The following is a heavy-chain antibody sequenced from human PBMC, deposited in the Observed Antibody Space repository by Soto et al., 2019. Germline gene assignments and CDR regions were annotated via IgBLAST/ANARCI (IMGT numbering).Heavy chain of an antibody. Sequence: ASVKVSCKASGYTFTTYAIHWVRQAPGQRLEWMGWINAGNGNTKYSQKLQGRVTITRDTAANTGYKELSSLRSEDTAVYYCARGKRFFDLLSSFDCWGQGNLVTFS. J-gene: IGHJ4*02. CDR2: INAGNGNT. CDR3: ARGKRFFDLLSSFDC. V-gene: IGHV1-3*01. D-gene: IGHD3-9*01. CDR1: GYTFTTYA.